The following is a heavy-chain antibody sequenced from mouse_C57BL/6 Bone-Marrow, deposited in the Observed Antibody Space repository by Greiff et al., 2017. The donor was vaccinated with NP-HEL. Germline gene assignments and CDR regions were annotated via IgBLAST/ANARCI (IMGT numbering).Heavy chain of an antibody. CDR2: IYWDDDK. CDR3: ARRGDYYGSSYWYFDV. D-gene: IGHD1-1*01. J-gene: IGHJ1*03. Sequence: QVTLKESGPGILQSSQTLSLTCSFSGFSLSTSGMGVSWIRQPSGKGLEWLAHIYWDDDKRYNPSLKSRLPLSKDTSRNQLFLNITSVDTADTATYYCARRGDYYGSSYWYFDVWGTGTTVTVSS. V-gene: IGHV8-12*01. CDR1: GFSLSTSGMG.